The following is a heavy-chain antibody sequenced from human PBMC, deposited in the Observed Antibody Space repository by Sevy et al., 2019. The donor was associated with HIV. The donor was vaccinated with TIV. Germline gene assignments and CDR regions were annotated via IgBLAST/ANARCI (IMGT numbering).Heavy chain of an antibody. CDR1: GFTFSSYS. D-gene: IGHD4-17*01. CDR3: ATATVIKAGFDY. V-gene: IGHV3-21*01. Sequence: GGSLRLSCAASGFTFSSYSMNWVRQAPGKGLEWVSSISSSSYIYYADSVKGRFTISRDNAKNSLYLQMNSLRAEDTAVYYCATATVIKAGFDYWGQGTLVTVSS. J-gene: IGHJ4*02. CDR2: ISSSSYI.